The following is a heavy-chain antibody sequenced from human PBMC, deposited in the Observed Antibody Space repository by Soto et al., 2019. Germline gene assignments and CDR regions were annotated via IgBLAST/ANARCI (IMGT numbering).Heavy chain of an antibody. CDR1: GDSFAGYW. J-gene: IGHJ4*02. V-gene: IGHV5-10-1*01. D-gene: IGHD3-22*01. CDR2: IDPSDSQT. Sequence: PGGLLEHSYKGSGDSFAGYWVTWVRTKPGKGLEWMGRIDPSDSQTYYSPSFRGHVTISVTKSITTVFLQWSSLRASDTAMYYCARQIYDSDTGPNFQYYFDSWGQGTPVTVSS. CDR3: ARQIYDSDTGPNFQYYFDS.